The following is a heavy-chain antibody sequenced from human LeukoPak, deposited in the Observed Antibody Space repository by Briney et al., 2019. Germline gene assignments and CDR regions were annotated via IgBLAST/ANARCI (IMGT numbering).Heavy chain of an antibody. CDR1: GYTFTCYY. D-gene: IGHD5-12*01. J-gene: IGHJ4*02. Sequence: ASVSVSFTASGYTFTCYYMHWVRQAPGQGLEWMGWINPNSGGTNYAQKFQGRVTMTRDTSISIAYMELSRLRSDDTAVYYCAREDSGYDWGLDYWGQGTLVTVSS. V-gene: IGHV1-2*02. CDR3: AREDSGYDWGLDY. CDR2: INPNSGGT.